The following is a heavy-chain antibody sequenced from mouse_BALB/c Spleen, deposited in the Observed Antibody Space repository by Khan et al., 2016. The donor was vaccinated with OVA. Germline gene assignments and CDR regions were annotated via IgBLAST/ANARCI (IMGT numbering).Heavy chain of an antibody. V-gene: IGHV3-2*02. CDR3: ARGNYYGYYFDY. CDR1: GYSITSNYA. D-gene: IGHD1-1*01. Sequence: VQLQQSGPGLVKPSQSLSLTCTVTGYSITSNYAWNWIRQFPGNKLEWMGYISYSGSTTYNPSLKSRISITRDTSKNQFFLQLKSVTTEDTATYYCARGNYYGYYFDYWGQGTSLTVSS. CDR2: ISYSGST. J-gene: IGHJ2*02.